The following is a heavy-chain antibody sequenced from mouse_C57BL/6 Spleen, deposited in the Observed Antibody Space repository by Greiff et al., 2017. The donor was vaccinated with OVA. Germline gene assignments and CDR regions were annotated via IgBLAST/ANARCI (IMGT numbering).Heavy chain of an antibody. Sequence: DVMLVESGGGLVKPGGSLKLSCAASGFTFSSYAMSWVRQTPEKRLEWVATISDGGSYTYYPDNVKGRFTISRDNAKNNLYLQMSHLKSEDTAMYYCARDRYYGSRYYFDYWGQGTTLTVSS. D-gene: IGHD1-1*01. V-gene: IGHV5-4*01. CDR2: ISDGGSYT. CDR3: ARDRYYGSRYYFDY. J-gene: IGHJ2*01. CDR1: GFTFSSYA.